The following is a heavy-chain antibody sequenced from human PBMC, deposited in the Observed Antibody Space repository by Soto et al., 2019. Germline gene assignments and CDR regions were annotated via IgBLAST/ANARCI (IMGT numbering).Heavy chain of an antibody. CDR3: AGDLGGYWLARDSYYDGRDV. D-gene: IGHD2-21*02. CDR2: IIPIFGTE. J-gene: IGHJ6*02. Sequence: QVQLVQSGAEVKKPGSSVKVSCKASGGTFSSYAISWVRQAPGQGLEWMGGIIPIFGTENYAQKFQGRVTITADAPTSAAYMMRSRRRSEDTAVYYWAGDLGGYWLARDSYYDGRDVWGQGTTVTVSS. V-gene: IGHV1-69*12. CDR1: GGTFSSYA.